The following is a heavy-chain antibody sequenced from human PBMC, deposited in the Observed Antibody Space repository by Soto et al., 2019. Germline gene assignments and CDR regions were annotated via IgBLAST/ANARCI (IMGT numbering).Heavy chain of an antibody. D-gene: IGHD3-10*01. V-gene: IGHV1-18*04. CDR3: ARVSEVPHYYGQAVASFDI. J-gene: IGHJ3*02. Sequence: QVQLEQSGAEVKKPGTSVKVSCRASGYKFSKYGISWVRQAPGQGLEWMGWMTIYNGNTYYAQKVQDRVTMTTDTSTRTTYMDLRSLRSDDTAVYYCARVSEVPHYYGQAVASFDIWGQGTMVTVSS. CDR1: GYKFSKYG. CDR2: MTIYNGNT.